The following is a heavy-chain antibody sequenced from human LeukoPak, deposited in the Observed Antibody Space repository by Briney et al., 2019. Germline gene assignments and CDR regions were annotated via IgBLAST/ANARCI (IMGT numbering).Heavy chain of an antibody. Sequence: GGSLRLSCAASGFTFDDYGMSWVRQAPGKGLEWVSGINWNGGSTGYADSVKDRFTISRDNAKNSLYLQMNSLRAEDTALYYCARARRYYDFWSGYPPADYWGQGTLVTVSS. J-gene: IGHJ4*02. CDR2: INWNGGST. D-gene: IGHD3-3*01. CDR3: ARARRYYDFWSGYPPADY. CDR1: GFTFDDYG. V-gene: IGHV3-20*04.